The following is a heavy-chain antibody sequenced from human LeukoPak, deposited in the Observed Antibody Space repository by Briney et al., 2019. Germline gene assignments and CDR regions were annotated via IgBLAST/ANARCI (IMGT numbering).Heavy chain of an antibody. CDR3: ARETTATGIFYMDV. CDR1: GGSISSSTYY. Sequence: SETLSLTCTVSGGSISSSTYYWAWVRQPPGKGLEWIASIYYSGTTYYNPSLKSRVTISVDTSRNQFSLRLSSVSAADTAIYYCARETTATGIFYMDVWGKGTTVT. V-gene: IGHV4-39*07. J-gene: IGHJ6*03. D-gene: IGHD6-13*01. CDR2: IYYSGTT.